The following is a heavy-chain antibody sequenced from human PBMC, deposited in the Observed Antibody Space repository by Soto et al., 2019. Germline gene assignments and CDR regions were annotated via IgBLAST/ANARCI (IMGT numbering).Heavy chain of an antibody. CDR1: GYTFTTYG. V-gene: IGHV1-18*01. D-gene: IGHD6-6*01. CDR3: SRGTSIPASGDY. CDR2: VSAYNGER. J-gene: IGHJ4*01. Sequence: PSVQVSCKASGYTFTTYGINWVRQAPGQGLEWLGWVSAYNGERRYAQRVQARVIMTTDTSTTTAYMELRSLRSDDTAVYYCSRGTSIPASGDYWGQGTLVTVSS.